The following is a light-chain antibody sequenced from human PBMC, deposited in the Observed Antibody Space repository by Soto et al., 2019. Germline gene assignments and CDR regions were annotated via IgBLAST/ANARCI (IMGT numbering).Light chain of an antibody. V-gene: IGLV2-14*01. CDR1: SSDVGAYTY. CDR3: SSYTTSNILV. Sequence: QSALTQPASVSGSPGQSITISCTGTSSDVGAYTYVSWYQQHPGKAPKLMIFEVSDRPSGVSNRFSGSKSGNTASLTISGLQAEDEADYYCSSYTTSNILVFGGGTKVTVL. J-gene: IGLJ2*01. CDR2: EVS.